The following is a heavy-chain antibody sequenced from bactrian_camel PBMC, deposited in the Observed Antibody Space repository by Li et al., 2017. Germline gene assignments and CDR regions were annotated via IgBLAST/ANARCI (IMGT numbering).Heavy chain of an antibody. Sequence: HVQLVESGGGSVQAGGSLRLSCGASAYTFSANCVAWYRQAPGNECERVSTIYSDGTPYYADSVKGRFTISRDNAKNTVYLQMNSLKSEDTALYYCATARPLYYGLGDFAYWGQGTQVTVS. CDR2: IYSDGTP. D-gene: IGHD5*01. J-gene: IGHJ6*01. CDR1: AYTFSANC. CDR3: ATARPLYYGLGDFAY. V-gene: IGHV3S1*01.